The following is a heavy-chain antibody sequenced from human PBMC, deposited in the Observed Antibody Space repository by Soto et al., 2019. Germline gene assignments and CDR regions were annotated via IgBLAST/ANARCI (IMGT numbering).Heavy chain of an antibody. J-gene: IGHJ4*02. Sequence: EVQLVESGGGLIQPGGSLRLSCAASGFTVSSKYMTWVRQAPGKGLEWVSVIYGGGTTYYADSVKGRFTISRDNSKNTLYLQMNSLRAEDQAVYYCVQTTGWPGFDFWGQGTLVTVSS. CDR2: IYGGGTT. V-gene: IGHV3-53*01. CDR1: GFTVSSKY. CDR3: VQTTGWPGFDF. D-gene: IGHD6-19*01.